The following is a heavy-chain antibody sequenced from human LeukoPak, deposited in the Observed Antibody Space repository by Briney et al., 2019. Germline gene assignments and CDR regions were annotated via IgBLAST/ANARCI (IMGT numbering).Heavy chain of an antibody. D-gene: IGHD3/OR15-3a*01. J-gene: IGHJ3*02. CDR2: ISSSSSTI. Sequence: GGSLRLSCAASGFTFSSYSMNWVRQAPGKGLEWVSYISSSSSTIYYADSVKGRFTISRDNSKNTLYLQMNSLRAEDTAVYYCARRTRTGLGAFDIWGQGTMVTVSS. CDR1: GFTFSSYS. V-gene: IGHV3-48*01. CDR3: ARRTRTGLGAFDI.